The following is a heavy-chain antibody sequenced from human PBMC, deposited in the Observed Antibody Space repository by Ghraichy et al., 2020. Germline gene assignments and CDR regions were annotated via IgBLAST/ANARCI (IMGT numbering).Heavy chain of an antibody. CDR1: GFTFSSYA. J-gene: IGHJ6*02. V-gene: IGHV3-23*01. CDR2: ISGSGGSS. CDR3: AKVGYCSGGSCYSYYYYGIDV. Sequence: GGSLRLSCAASGFTFSSYATSWVRQAPGKGLEWVSGISGSGGSSYYADSVKGRFTISRDNSKNTLYLQMNSLRAEDTAVYYCAKVGYCSGGSCYSYYYYGIDVWGQGTTVTVSS. D-gene: IGHD2-15*01.